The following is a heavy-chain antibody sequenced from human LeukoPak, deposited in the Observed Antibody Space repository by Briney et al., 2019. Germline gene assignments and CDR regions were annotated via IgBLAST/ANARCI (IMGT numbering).Heavy chain of an antibody. Sequence: GGSLRLSCAASGFTFSNALMSWVRQAPGKGLEWVGRIKIKTDGGTTDYATPVKGRFTISRDDSKNTLYLQMNSLKTEDTAVYYCTTATIFPTHFRDYYYYMDVWGKGTTVTASS. D-gene: IGHD3-9*01. CDR1: GFTFSNAL. CDR2: IKIKTDGGTT. CDR3: TTATIFPTHFRDYYYYMDV. V-gene: IGHV3-15*01. J-gene: IGHJ6*03.